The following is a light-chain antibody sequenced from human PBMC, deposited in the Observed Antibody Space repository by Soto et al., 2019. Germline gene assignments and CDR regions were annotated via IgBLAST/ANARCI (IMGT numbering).Light chain of an antibody. V-gene: IGLV4-69*01. J-gene: IGLJ2*01. CDR2: LNSDGSH. CDR1: SGHSSYA. CDR3: QTWGSGPVV. Sequence: QPVLTQSPSASASLEASVKLTCTLSSGHSSYAIAWHQQQPEKGPRYLMKLNSDGSHSKGDGISDRFSGSSSGAERYLTISSLQSEDEADYYCQTWGSGPVVFGGGTKLTVL.